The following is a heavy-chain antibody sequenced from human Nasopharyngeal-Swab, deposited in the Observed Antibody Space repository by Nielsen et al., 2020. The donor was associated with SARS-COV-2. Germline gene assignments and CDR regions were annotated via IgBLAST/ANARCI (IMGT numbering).Heavy chain of an antibody. J-gene: IGHJ6*03. D-gene: IGHD4-11*01. CDR3: AIMTTVTSYLFYYYYYMDV. V-gene: IGHV1-69*13. CDR2: IIPIFGTA. CDR1: GGTFSSYA. Sequence: SVKVSCKASGGTFSSYAISWVRQAPGQGLEWMGGIIPIFGTANYAQKFQGRVTITADESTSTAYMELSSLRSEDTAVYYCAIMTTVTSYLFYYYYYMDVWGEGTTVTVSS.